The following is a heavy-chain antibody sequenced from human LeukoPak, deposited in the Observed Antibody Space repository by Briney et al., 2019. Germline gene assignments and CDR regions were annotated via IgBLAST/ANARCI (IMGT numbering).Heavy chain of an antibody. CDR1: GGTFSSYA. CDR3: ARGPPSYGSGSSFDD. V-gene: IGHV1-69*13. CDR2: IIPIFGAA. D-gene: IGHD3-10*01. Sequence: SVKVSCKASGGTFSSYAISWVRQAPGQGLEWMGGIIPIFGAANYAQKFQGRVTIIADESTSTAYMELSSLRSEDTAVYYCARGPPSYGSGSSFDDWGQGTLVTVSS. J-gene: IGHJ4*02.